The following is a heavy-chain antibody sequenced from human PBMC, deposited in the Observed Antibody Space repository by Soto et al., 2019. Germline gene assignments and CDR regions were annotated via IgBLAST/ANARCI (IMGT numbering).Heavy chain of an antibody. D-gene: IGHD5-12*01. CDR2: ISARGGRL. Sequence: EVQLLESGGGLVQPGGSLRLSCAASGFSFSSYAMVWVRQAPGKGLEWVSVISARGGRLYFADSVKGRFTISRDNSKNVVSLEMNSLRAEDTATYFWAKGSIEYSASVDNWGQGTLVVVSS. CDR3: AKGSIEYSASVDN. J-gene: IGHJ4*02. CDR1: GFSFSSYA. V-gene: IGHV3-23*01.